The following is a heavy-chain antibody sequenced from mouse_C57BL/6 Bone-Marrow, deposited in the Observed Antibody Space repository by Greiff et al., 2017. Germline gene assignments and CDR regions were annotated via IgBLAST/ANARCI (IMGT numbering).Heavy chain of an antibody. J-gene: IGHJ1*03. CDR3: AGGNYDGYWYFDV. D-gene: IGHD2-1*01. CDR2: IDPSDSYT. V-gene: IGHV1-59*01. CDR1: GYTFTSYW. Sequence: VQLQQPGAELVRPGTSVKLSCKASGYTFTSYWMHWVKQRPGQGLEWIGVIDPSDSYTNYNQKFKGKATLTVDTSSSTAYMQLSSLTSEDSAVYYCAGGNYDGYWYFDVWGTGTTVTVSS.